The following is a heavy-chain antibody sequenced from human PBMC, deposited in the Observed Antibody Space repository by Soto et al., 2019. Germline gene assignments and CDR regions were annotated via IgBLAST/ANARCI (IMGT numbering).Heavy chain of an antibody. D-gene: IGHD6-19*01. V-gene: IGHV4-34*01. Sequence: QVQVQQWGAGLLKSSETLSLTRAVYGGSFSGYYWSWIRQSPGKGLEWIGEVNPTGSTKYNPSLKGRVTISVDTSKNQFSLNLNSVTAADTALYYCARSREQWLVDAFDIWGQGTMVTVSS. CDR3: ARSREQWLVDAFDI. CDR1: GGSFSGYY. J-gene: IGHJ3*02. CDR2: VNPTGST.